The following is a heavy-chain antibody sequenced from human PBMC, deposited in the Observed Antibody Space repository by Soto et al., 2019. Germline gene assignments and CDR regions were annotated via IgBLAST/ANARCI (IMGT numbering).Heavy chain of an antibody. CDR3: ALPGARITIFGAIYGAYYYGMDV. V-gene: IGHV3-23*01. CDR2: ISGSGGST. CDR1: GFTFSSYA. Sequence: GGSLRLSCAASGFTFSSYAMSWVRQAPGKGLEWVSAISGSGGSTYYADSVKGRFTISRDNSKNTLYLQMNSLRAEDTAVYYCALPGARITIFGAIYGAYYYGMDVWGQGTTVTVSS. D-gene: IGHD3-3*01. J-gene: IGHJ6*02.